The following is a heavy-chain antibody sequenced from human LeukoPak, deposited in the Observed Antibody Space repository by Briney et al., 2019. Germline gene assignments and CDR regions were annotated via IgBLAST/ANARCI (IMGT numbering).Heavy chain of an antibody. J-gene: IGHJ4*02. CDR3: ARHQHGGVYFDD. CDR1: GGSISSSSYY. CDR2: IYYSGST. D-gene: IGHD3-16*01. V-gene: IGHV4-39*01. Sequence: PSETLSLTCTVSGGSISSSSYYWGWIRQPPGKGLEWIGSIYYSGSTYYNPSLKSRVTISVDTSKNQFSLKLSSVTAADTAVYYCARHQHGGVYFDDWGQGTLVTVSS.